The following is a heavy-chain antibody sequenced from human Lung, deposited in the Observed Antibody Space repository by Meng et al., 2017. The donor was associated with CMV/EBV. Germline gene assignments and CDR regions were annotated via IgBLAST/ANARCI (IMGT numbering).Heavy chain of an antibody. CDR1: GFSSSNYA. CDR3: ATVARDPLLHDSIDAFHI. CDR2: IRGKPQGRTI. Sequence: GGPLRLXCAVSGFSSSNYALSWARQAPGKGLEGVGLIRGKPQGRTIEYAASVKGRFTISRDGSKSVAYLQMNSLKTEDTAVYYCATVARDPLLHDSIDAFHIWGQGTXVTVSS. D-gene: IGHD3-3*01. V-gene: IGHV3-49*04. J-gene: IGHJ3*02.